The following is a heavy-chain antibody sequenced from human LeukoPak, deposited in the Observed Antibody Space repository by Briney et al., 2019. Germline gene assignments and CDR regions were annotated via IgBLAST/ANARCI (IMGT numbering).Heavy chain of an antibody. CDR3: ARGVRVGATQTSTPFDY. Sequence: GASVKVSCKASGYTFTGYYMHWVRQAPGQGLEWMGWINPSSGGTNYAQKFQGRVTMTRDTSISTAYMELSRLRSDDTAVYYCARGVRVGATQTSTPFDYWGQGTLVTVSS. D-gene: IGHD1-26*01. CDR2: INPSSGGT. J-gene: IGHJ4*02. V-gene: IGHV1-2*02. CDR1: GYTFTGYY.